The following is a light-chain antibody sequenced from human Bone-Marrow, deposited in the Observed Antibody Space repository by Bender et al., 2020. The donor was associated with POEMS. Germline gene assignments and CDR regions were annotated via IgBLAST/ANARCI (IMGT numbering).Light chain of an antibody. CDR2: DVT. J-gene: IGLJ3*02. V-gene: IGLV2-23*02. CDR1: SNDVGTYNL. Sequence: QSALTQPASVSGSPGQSITISCSGTSNDVGTYNLVSWYQQHPGKAPRLMIYDVTKSPSGVSNRFSGSKSGNTASLTISGLQSEDEADYYCCSYAGSVTWVFGGGTKLTFL. CDR3: CSYAGSVTWV.